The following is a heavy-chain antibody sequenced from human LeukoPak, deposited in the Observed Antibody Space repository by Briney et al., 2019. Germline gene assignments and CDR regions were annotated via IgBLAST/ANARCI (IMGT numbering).Heavy chain of an antibody. J-gene: IGHJ5*02. D-gene: IGHD3-10*01. CDR2: ISAYNGNT. Sequence: ASVKVSCKASGHTFTSYGISWVRQAPGQGLEWMGWISAYNGNTNYAQKLQGRVTMTTDTSTSTAYMELRSLRSDDTAVYYCASVRYGGVNWFDPWGQGTLVTVSS. CDR1: GHTFTSYG. CDR3: ASVRYGGVNWFDP. V-gene: IGHV1-18*01.